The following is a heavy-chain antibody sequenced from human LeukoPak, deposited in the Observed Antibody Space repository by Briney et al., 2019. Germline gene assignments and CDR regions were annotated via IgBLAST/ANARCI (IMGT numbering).Heavy chain of an antibody. V-gene: IGHV3-30*18. CDR2: ISYDASTK. CDR1: GFTFSNYG. D-gene: IGHD4-17*01. CDR3: AKESGIRSYGAYFPH. J-gene: IGHJ1*01. Sequence: GGSLRLSCAASGFTFSNYGMQWVRQAPGKGLEWVAVISYDASTKYYADSVKGRFTISRDNSKSTLYLQMNSLRAEDTAVYYCAKESGIRSYGAYFPHWGQGTLVTVSS.